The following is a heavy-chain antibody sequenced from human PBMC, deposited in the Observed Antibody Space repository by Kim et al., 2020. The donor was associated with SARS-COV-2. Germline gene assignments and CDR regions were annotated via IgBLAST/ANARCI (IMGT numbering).Heavy chain of an antibody. CDR1: GYTFNNHA. D-gene: IGHD5-18*01. J-gene: IGHJ4*02. CDR2: INTNTGNP. CDR3: ARGRGNSWCPVPDY. V-gene: IGHV7-4-1*01. Sequence: ASVKVSCKASGYTFNNHAMNWMRQAPGHGLEWMGWINTNTGNPTYSQGFTGRFVFSLDTSVTTAYLQIGSLKAEDTAIYYCARGRGNSWCPVPDYWGQGTLLTVSS.